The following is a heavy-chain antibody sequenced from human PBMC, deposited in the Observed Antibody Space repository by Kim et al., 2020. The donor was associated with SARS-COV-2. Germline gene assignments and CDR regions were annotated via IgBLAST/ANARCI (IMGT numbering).Heavy chain of an antibody. Sequence: GGSLRLSCAVSGIPFSDAWFTWVRQAPGKGLEWLGRIKSKSDGGKSDLAAPVKGRFAISRDDSKNTLLLLMNSLRTADSAVYYCTTVSMRWGQGTRVTVS. CDR2: IKSKSDGGKS. V-gene: IGHV3-15*01. CDR1: GIPFSDAW. CDR3: TTVSMR. D-gene: IGHD2-2*01. J-gene: IGHJ1*01.